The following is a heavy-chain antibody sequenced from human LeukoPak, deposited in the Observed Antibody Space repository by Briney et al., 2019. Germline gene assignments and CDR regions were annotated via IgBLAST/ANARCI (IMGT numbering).Heavy chain of an antibody. CDR3: ARELRGYDILTGPAVLFDP. CDR1: GYSISSGYY. J-gene: IGHJ5*02. CDR2: IYHSGST. D-gene: IGHD3-9*01. V-gene: IGHV4-38-2*02. Sequence: SETLSLTCTVSGYSISSGYYWGWIRQPPGKGLEWIGSIYHSGSTYYNPSLKSRVTISVDTSKNQFSLKLSSVTAADTAVYYCARELRGYDILTGPAVLFDPWGQGTLVTVSS.